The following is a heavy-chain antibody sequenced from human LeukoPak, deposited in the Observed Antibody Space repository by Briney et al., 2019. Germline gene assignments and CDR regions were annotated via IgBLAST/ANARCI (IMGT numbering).Heavy chain of an antibody. D-gene: IGHD3-22*01. V-gene: IGHV4-59*12. CDR2: IYYSGST. CDR3: ARGRREWLLLRDVSSDYYDSSGYYLYFDY. CDR1: GGSISSYY. J-gene: IGHJ4*02. Sequence: PSETLSLTCTVSGGSISSYYWSWIQQPPGKGLEWIGYIYYSGSTNYNPSLKSRVTISVDTSKNQFSLKLSSVTAADTAVYYCARGRREWLLLRDVSSDYYDSSGYYLYFDYWGQGTLVTVSS.